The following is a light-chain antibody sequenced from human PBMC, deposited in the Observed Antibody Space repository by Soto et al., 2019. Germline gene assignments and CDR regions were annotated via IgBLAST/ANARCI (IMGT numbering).Light chain of an antibody. J-gene: IGKJ1*01. CDR3: QQYNNWPQT. CDR1: QSVSSN. V-gene: IGKV3-15*01. Sequence: EMVMTQSPATLSLSPGERATLSCRASQSVSSNLAWYQQKPGQAPRLLIYGASTRATGIPARFSGSGSGTEFTLTISSLQSEDFAVYYCQQYNNWPQTFGQGTKVDIK. CDR2: GAS.